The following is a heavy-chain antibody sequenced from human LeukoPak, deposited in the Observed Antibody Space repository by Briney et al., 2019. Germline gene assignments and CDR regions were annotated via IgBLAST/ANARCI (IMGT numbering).Heavy chain of an antibody. CDR2: IRLDGTNI. D-gene: IGHD5-12*01. Sequence: GGSLRLSCAASGFTFRNYGMHWVRQAPGKGLGWVAFIRLDGTNIYYGDSVKGRFTISGDNSKNTLHLQMNSLRAEDTAVYYCAKKGGIVASVLDAFDFWGQGTMVTVSS. CDR1: GFTFRNYG. V-gene: IGHV3-30*02. J-gene: IGHJ3*01. CDR3: AKKGGIVASVLDAFDF.